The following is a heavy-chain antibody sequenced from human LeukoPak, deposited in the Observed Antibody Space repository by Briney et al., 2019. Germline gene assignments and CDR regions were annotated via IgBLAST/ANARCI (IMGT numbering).Heavy chain of an antibody. Sequence: SETLSLTCTVSGGSISSYYWSWIRQPPGKGLEWIGYIYYSGSTNYNPSLKSRVTISVDTSKNQFSLKLSSVTAADTAVYYCASILFWSGYYYFDYWGQGTLVTVSS. CDR3: ASILFWSGYYYFDY. D-gene: IGHD3-3*01. J-gene: IGHJ4*02. CDR1: GGSISSYY. V-gene: IGHV4-59*08. CDR2: IYYSGST.